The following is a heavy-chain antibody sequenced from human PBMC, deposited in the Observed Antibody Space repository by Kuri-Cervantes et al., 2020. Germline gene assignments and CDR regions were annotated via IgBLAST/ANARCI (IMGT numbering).Heavy chain of an antibody. CDR3: ATAGDDSIGYLRFDP. CDR1: GGSFSGYY. J-gene: IGHJ5*02. D-gene: IGHD3-22*01. V-gene: IGHV4-34*01. CDR2: INHSGST. Sequence: SQTLSLTCAVYGGSFSGYYWSWIRQPPGKGLEWIGEINHSGSTNYNPSLKSRVTISVDRSKNQFSLKLSSVTAADTAVYYCATAGDDSIGYLRFDPWGQGTLVTVSS.